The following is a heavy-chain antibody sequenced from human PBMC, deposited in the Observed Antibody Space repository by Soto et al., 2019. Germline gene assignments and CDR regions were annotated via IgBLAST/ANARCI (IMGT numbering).Heavy chain of an antibody. D-gene: IGHD3-22*01. CDR1: VASISSGGYY. Sequence: QVQLQESGPGLVKPSQTLSLTCTVSVASISSGGYYWSWIRQHPGEGLEWIGYIYYSGSTSYNPSLKGRVTIAVDTSKNQFSLKLSSVTDADTAVYYCARESKYDTSGYPPWFAPWGQGTLVTVSS. V-gene: IGHV4-31*03. CDR3: ARESKYDTSGYPPWFAP. CDR2: IYYSGST. J-gene: IGHJ5*02.